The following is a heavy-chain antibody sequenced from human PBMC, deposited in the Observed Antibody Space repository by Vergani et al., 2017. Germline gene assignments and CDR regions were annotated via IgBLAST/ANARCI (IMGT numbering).Heavy chain of an antibody. CDR3: ARVNTETNGHLYYYYYMDV. CDR1: GGSFTSYH. V-gene: IGHV4-34*01. CDR2: IDHTGRP. Sequence: QVQLQQWGGGLLKPSETLSLTCVVNGGSFTSYHWTWIRQSPGEGLEWVGDIDHTGRPHYNPSLKSRLTMSVDKSRNQFSLTLNSVTATDMAIYFCARVNTETNGHLYYYYYMDVWGQGTAVTVS. J-gene: IGHJ6*03. D-gene: IGHD4-11*01.